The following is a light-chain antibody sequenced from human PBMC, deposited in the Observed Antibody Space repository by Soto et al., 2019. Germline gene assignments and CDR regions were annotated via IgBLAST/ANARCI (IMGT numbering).Light chain of an antibody. CDR2: GAS. Sequence: EIVLTQSPGTLSLSPGERATLSCRASQSVTSGYLAWYQQKPGQAPRLLIYGASGRATGIHDRFSGSGSGTYFTLTISILESEDFAVYYCQQYGNSPYTFGQGTKLAIK. V-gene: IGKV3-20*01. CDR1: QSVTSGY. CDR3: QQYGNSPYT. J-gene: IGKJ2*01.